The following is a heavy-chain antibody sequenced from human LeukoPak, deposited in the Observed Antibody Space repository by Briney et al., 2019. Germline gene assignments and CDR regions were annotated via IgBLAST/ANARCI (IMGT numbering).Heavy chain of an antibody. Sequence: PSETLSLTCAVYGGSFSGYYWSWIRQPPGKGLEWIGEINHSGSTSYNPSLKSRVTISVDTSKNQFSLKLSSVTAADTAVYYCARDLESFGYSYGYYWGQGTLVTVSS. CDR2: INHSGST. CDR3: ARDLESFGYSYGYY. V-gene: IGHV4-34*01. D-gene: IGHD5-18*01. CDR1: GGSFSGYY. J-gene: IGHJ4*02.